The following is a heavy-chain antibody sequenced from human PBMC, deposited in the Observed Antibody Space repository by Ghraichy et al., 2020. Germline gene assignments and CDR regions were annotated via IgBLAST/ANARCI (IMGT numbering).Heavy chain of an antibody. CDR3: AKDYWDLRGIPYYFDY. CDR1: GFTFSSYG. J-gene: IGHJ4*02. CDR2: ISYDGTNK. Sequence: GGSLRLSCAASGFTFSSYGMHWVRQAPGKGLEWVAVISYDGTNKYYADSVRGRFTISRDNSENTLFLQVNSLRAEDTAVYYCAKDYWDLRGIPYYFDYWGQGPLVTVSS. D-gene: IGHD1-26*01. V-gene: IGHV3-30*18.